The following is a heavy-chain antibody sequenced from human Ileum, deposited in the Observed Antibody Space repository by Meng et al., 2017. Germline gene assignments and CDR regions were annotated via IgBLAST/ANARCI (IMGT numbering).Heavy chain of an antibody. D-gene: IGHD7-27*01. CDR3: ARDHWGSLDY. V-gene: IGHV4-61*08. CDR1: GGSVSSSGYQ. CDR2: AST. J-gene: IGHJ4*02. Sequence: VQLKESCPGLVRPSETLSLICAVSGGSVSSSGYQWGWIRQPPGKGLEWIGYASTNYNPSLKSRVTISVDTSKNQFSLKLTSVTAADTAVYYCARDHWGSLDYWGQGVLVTVSS.